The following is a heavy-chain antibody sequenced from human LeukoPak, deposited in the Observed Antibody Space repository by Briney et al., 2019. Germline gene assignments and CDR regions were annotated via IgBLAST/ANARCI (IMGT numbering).Heavy chain of an antibody. Sequence: GGSLRLSCAASGFTFDDYGMSWVRQAPGKGLEWVSGINWNGGSTGYAGSVKGRFTISRDNAKNSLYLQMNSLRAEDTALYYCARDLYYYDSSGSYFDYWGQGTLVTVSS. D-gene: IGHD3-22*01. V-gene: IGHV3-20*04. CDR3: ARDLYYYDSSGSYFDY. CDR1: GFTFDDYG. CDR2: INWNGGST. J-gene: IGHJ4*02.